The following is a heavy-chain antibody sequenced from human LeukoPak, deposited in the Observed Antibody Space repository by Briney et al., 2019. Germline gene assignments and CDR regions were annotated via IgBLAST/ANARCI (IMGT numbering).Heavy chain of an antibody. CDR1: GFTFSSYG. CDR3: AKDSPPRAMVMEDAFDI. Sequence: AGGSLRLSCAASGFTFSSYGMRWVRQAPGKGLEWVAFIRDDGSNKYYADSVKGRFTISRDNSKNTLYLQMNSLRAEDTAVYYCAKDSPPRAMVMEDAFDIWGQGTMVTVSS. D-gene: IGHD5-18*01. V-gene: IGHV3-30*02. CDR2: IRDDGSNK. J-gene: IGHJ3*02.